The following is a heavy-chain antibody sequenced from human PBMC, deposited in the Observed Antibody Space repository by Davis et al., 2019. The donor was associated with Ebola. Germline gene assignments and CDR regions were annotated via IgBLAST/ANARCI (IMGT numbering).Heavy chain of an antibody. J-gene: IGHJ4*02. V-gene: IGHV3-7*03. CDR2: IKQDGSEK. CDR3: ARGRWLQFGYYFDY. Sequence: GESLKISCAASGFTFSSYWMSWVRQAPVKGLEWVANIKQDGSEKYYVDSVKGRFTISRDNAKNSLYLQMNSLRAEDTAVYYCARGRWLQFGYYFDYWGQGTLVTVSS. CDR1: GFTFSSYW. D-gene: IGHD5-24*01.